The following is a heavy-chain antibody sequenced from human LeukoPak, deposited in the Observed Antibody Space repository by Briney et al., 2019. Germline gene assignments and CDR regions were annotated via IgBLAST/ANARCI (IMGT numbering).Heavy chain of an antibody. CDR2: ISYDGSNK. CDR1: GFTFSSYG. J-gene: IGHJ4*02. D-gene: IGHD6-19*01. Sequence: PGRSLRLSCAASGFTFSSYGMHWVRQAPGKGLEWVAVISYDGSNKYYADSVKGRFTISRDNSKNTLYLQMNSLRAEDTAVYYCAKSGYSSGWWAFDYWGQGTLVTVSS. V-gene: IGHV3-30*18. CDR3: AKSGYSSGWWAFDY.